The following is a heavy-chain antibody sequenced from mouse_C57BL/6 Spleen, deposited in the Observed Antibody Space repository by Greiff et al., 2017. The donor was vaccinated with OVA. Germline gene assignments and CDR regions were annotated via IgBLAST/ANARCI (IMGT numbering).Heavy chain of an antibody. CDR1: GYAFSSSW. J-gene: IGHJ1*03. CDR2: IYPGDGDT. CDR3: ARAGPTVVSPRGYFDV. D-gene: IGHD1-1*01. Sequence: QVQLQQSGPELVKPGASVKISCKASGYAFSSSWMNWVKQRPGKGLEWIGRIYPGDGDTNYNGKFKGKATLTADKSSSTAYMQLSSLTSEDAAVYFCARAGPTVVSPRGYFDVWGTGTTVTVSS. V-gene: IGHV1-82*01.